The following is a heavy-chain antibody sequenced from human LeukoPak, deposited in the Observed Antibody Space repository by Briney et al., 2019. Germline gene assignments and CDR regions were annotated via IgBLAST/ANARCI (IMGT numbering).Heavy chain of an antibody. V-gene: IGHV3-23*01. CDR1: GFSFSNYA. J-gene: IGHJ4*02. CDR3: ARQHTGWYIDY. CDR2: VSASGAST. Sequence: GGSLRLSCAASGFSFSNYAMSWVRQASGKGLEWVSGVSASGASTYSEDSVKGRFIISRDNSKNTVFLQMNGLRAEDTAVYYCARQHTGWYIDYWGQGILVTVSS. D-gene: IGHD6-19*01.